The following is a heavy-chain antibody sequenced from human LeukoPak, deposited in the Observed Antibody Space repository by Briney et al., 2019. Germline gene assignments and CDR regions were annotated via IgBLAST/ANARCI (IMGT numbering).Heavy chain of an antibody. CDR3: TKSTDYWYYGMDV. CDR1: GFTFSTFA. CDR2: IGANVGST. J-gene: IGHJ6*02. V-gene: IGHV3-23*01. D-gene: IGHD2-8*02. Sequence: GGSLRLSCVASGFTFSTFAMYWLRQVPGKGLEWVSAIGANVGSTSYADSVRGRFTISRDNSRNTLYLQMSSLRTDDTATYYCTKSTDYWYYGMDVWGQGTTVTVSS.